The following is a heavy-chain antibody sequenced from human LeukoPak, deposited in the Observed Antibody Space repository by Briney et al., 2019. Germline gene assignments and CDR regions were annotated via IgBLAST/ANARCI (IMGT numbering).Heavy chain of an antibody. D-gene: IGHD3-22*01. V-gene: IGHV1-18*01. Sequence: ASVKVSCKASGHTFTSYGISWVRQAPGQGLEWMGWISAYNGNTNYAQKLQGRVTMTTDTSTSTAYMELRSLRSDDTAVYYCARSPYYYDSSGYPDYWGQGTLVTVSS. J-gene: IGHJ4*02. CDR1: GHTFTSYG. CDR3: ARSPYYYDSSGYPDY. CDR2: ISAYNGNT.